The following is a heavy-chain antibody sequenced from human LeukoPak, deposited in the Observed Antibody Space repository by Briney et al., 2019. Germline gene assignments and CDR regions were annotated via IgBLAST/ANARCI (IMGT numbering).Heavy chain of an antibody. D-gene: IGHD3-10*01. V-gene: IGHV4-30-4*02. J-gene: IGHJ3*02. Sequence: PSETLSLTCTVSGGSISSGDYYWSWIRQPPGKGLEWIGYIYYSGSTYYNPSLKSRVTISVDTSKNQFSLKLSSVTAADTAVYYCARDPTGRAFDIWGQGTMVTVSS. CDR2: IYYSGST. CDR3: ARDPTGRAFDI. CDR1: GGSISSGDYY.